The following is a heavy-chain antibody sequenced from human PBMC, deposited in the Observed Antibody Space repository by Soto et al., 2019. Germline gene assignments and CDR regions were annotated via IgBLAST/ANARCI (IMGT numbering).Heavy chain of an antibody. J-gene: IGHJ4*02. V-gene: IGHV3-30-3*01. CDR1: GFTFSSYA. CDR2: ISYDGSNK. Sequence: ESGGGVVQPGRSLRLSCAASGFTFSSYAMHWIRQAPGKGLEWVAVISYDGSNKYYADSVKGRFTISRDNSKNTLYLQMNSLRAEDTAVYYCARSESYSYDYWGQGTLVTVSS. D-gene: IGHD5-18*01. CDR3: ARSESYSYDY.